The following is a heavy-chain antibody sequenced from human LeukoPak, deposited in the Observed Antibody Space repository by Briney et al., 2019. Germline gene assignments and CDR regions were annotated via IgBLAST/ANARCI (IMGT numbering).Heavy chain of an antibody. Sequence: ASVKVSCKASGYTFTSYDINWVRQAPGQGLEWMGGIIPIFGTANYAQKFQGRVTITADESTSTAYMELSSLRSEDTAVYYCAGGYYPYYYYYMDVWGKGTTVTVSS. CDR3: AGGYYPYYYYYMDV. V-gene: IGHV1-69*13. D-gene: IGHD3-22*01. J-gene: IGHJ6*03. CDR1: GYTFTSYD. CDR2: IIPIFGTA.